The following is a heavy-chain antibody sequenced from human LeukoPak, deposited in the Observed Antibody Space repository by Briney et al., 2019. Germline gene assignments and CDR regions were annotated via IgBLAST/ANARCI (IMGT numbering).Heavy chain of an antibody. V-gene: IGHV5-51*01. J-gene: IGHJ4*02. CDR3: ARLGATVTTGVDF. CDR2: IYPDDSDT. CDR1: GYSISDYW. D-gene: IGHD4-11*01. Sequence: GESLKISCKASGYSISDYWIGWVRQMPVKGLEWMGIIYPDDSDTRYSPSFQGQVTIFVDKSISTAYLQWSSLKASDTAIYYCARLGATVTTGVDFWGQGTQV.